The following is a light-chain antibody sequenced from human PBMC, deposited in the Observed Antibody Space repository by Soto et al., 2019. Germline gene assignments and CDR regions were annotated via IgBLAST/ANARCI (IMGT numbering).Light chain of an antibody. CDR1: QSVSSN. J-gene: IGKJ1*01. V-gene: IGKV3-15*01. Sequence: EIVMTQSPATLSVSPGERATLSCRASQSVSSNVAWYQQKPGQAPRLLIFGASTRATAIPARFSGSGSGTEFTLTISSLQSEDFAVYYCQQYNNWPVTFGHGTKVEI. CDR2: GAS. CDR3: QQYNNWPVT.